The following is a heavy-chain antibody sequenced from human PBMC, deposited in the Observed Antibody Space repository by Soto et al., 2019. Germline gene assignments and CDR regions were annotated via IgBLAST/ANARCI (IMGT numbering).Heavy chain of an antibody. CDR3: AADGDFWSGHYRLAY. CDR2: IVVGSGNT. Sequence: SVKVSCKTSGFTFSSTAMQWVRQARGQRLEWIGWIVVGSGNTNYAQKFQERVTIARDMSTSTVYMELSSLRSEDTAVYYCAADGDFWSGHYRLAYWAQGTLVTSSS. J-gene: IGHJ4*02. CDR1: GFTFSSTA. D-gene: IGHD3-3*01. V-gene: IGHV1-58*02.